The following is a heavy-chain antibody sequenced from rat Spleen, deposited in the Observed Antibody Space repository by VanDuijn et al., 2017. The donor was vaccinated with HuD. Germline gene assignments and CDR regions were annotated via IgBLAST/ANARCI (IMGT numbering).Heavy chain of an antibody. D-gene: IGHD5-1*01. CDR3: ARAPGNGYVMDA. CDR2: MWRSGST. CDR1: GFSLTNSN. Sequence: QVRLKESGPGLVQPSQTLSLTCTVSGFSLTNSNVHWVRQPPGKGLEWVGVMWRSGSTEYNSALKSRLSISRDTSKNHIFLKMNSLQSEDTTTYYCARAPGNGYVMDAWGQGTSVTVSS. J-gene: IGHJ4*01. V-gene: IGHV2-45*01.